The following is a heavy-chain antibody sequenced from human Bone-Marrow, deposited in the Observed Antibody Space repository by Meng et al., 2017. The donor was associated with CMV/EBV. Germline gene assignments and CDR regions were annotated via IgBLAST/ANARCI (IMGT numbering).Heavy chain of an antibody. CDR2: IYWDDDK. CDR1: GYSLSTSGVG. J-gene: IGHJ4*02. V-gene: IGHV2-5*02. Sequence: HIILEASRPTPVKTTPPLSLTCIFSGYSLSTSGVGVGWIRQPAGKALEWLALIYWDDDKRYSPSLKSRLTITNDTSKTQVVLTMTNMDPVDTATYYCAHTPITMVRGVDWGQGTLVTVSS. CDR3: AHTPITMVRGVD. D-gene: IGHD3-10*01.